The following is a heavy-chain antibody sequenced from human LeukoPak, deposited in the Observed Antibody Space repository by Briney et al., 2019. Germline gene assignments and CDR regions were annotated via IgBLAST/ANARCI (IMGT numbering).Heavy chain of an antibody. Sequence: SETLSLTCTVSGGSVSSGSYYWSWIRQPPGKGLEWIGYIYYSGSTNYNPSLKSRVTISVDTSKNQFSLKLSSVTAADTAVYYCARINRASTSYDYWGQGTLVTASS. CDR1: GGSVSSGSYY. CDR3: ARINRASTSYDY. CDR2: IYYSGST. D-gene: IGHD2-2*01. J-gene: IGHJ4*02. V-gene: IGHV4-61*01.